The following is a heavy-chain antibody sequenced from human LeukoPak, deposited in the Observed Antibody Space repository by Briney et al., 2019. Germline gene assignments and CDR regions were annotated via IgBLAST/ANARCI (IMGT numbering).Heavy chain of an antibody. CDR1: GGSISSSSYY. Sequence: SQTPSLTCTVSGGSISSSSYYWGWIRQPPGKGLEWIGSIYYSGSTNYNPSLKSRVTISVDTSKNQFSLKLSSVTAADTAVYYCARSVATMARPDWFDPWGQGTLVTVSS. J-gene: IGHJ5*02. CDR2: IYYSGST. CDR3: ARSVATMARPDWFDP. V-gene: IGHV4-39*07. D-gene: IGHD5-12*01.